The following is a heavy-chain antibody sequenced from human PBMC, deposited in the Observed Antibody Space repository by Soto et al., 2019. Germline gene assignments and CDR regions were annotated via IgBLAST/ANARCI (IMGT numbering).Heavy chain of an antibody. J-gene: IGHJ6*02. V-gene: IGHV4-61*01. D-gene: IGHD2-2*01. CDR2: MYYSGST. CDR1: GGSVSSGSYY. Sequence: QVQLQESGPGLVKPSETLSLTCTVSGGSVSSGSYYWSWIRQPPGKGLEWIGYMYYSGSTNYNPSHKRRVNISVDTCKNQFSLKLSSVNAANTAVYYCARDPSISVGMDVWGQGTTVTVSS. CDR3: ARDPSISVGMDV.